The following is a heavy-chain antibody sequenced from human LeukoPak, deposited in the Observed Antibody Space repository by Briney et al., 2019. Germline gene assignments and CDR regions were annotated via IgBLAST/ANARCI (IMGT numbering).Heavy chain of an antibody. CDR2: IYYSGST. D-gene: IGHD3-3*01. CDR1: GGSISTYY. Sequence: AETLSLTCTVSGGSISTYYWSWMRQPPGRGLEWIGYIYYSGSTNHNPSLQSRVTISVDTSKNQFSLKLNSVTAADTAVYYCARGGVPGGFYGSFDYWGQGTLVSVSS. J-gene: IGHJ4*02. CDR3: ARGGVPGGFYGSFDY. V-gene: IGHV4-59*01.